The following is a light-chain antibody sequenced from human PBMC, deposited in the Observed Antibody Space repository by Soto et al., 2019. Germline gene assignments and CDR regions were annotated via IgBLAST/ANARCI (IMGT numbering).Light chain of an antibody. CDR2: DAS. Sequence: TQSPATLSVSPGERVTLSCRASQSVSDNLAWYQQKPGKAPKLLIYDASSLESGVPSRFSGSGSGTEFTLTISSLQPDDFATYYCQQYNSYWTFGQGTKVDIK. J-gene: IGKJ1*01. V-gene: IGKV1-5*01. CDR1: QSVSDN. CDR3: QQYNSYWT.